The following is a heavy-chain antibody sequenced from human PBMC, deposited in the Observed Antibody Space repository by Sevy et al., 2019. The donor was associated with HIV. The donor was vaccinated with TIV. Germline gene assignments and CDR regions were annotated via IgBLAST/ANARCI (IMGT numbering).Heavy chain of an antibody. D-gene: IGHD1-1*01. Sequence: GGSLRLSCAASGFSVSSNFMSWVRQAPGRGLEWVSIIYGGGKTYYAESVKGRFTISRDSSRNTVFLQMNSLRAEDTAIYFCTTSPRPNLADYWGQGTLVTVSS. CDR2: IYGGGKT. CDR1: GFSVSSNF. V-gene: IGHV3-53*01. CDR3: TTSPRPNLADY. J-gene: IGHJ4*02.